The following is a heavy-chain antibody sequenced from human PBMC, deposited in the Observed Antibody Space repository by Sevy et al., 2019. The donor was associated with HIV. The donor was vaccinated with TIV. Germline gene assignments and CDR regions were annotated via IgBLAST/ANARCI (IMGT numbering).Heavy chain of an antibody. CDR1: GGTFSSYA. D-gene: IGHD1-26*01. V-gene: IGHV1-69*13. Sequence: ASVKVSCKASGGTFSSYAISWVRQAPGQGLEWMGGIIPIFGTANYAQKFQGRVTITADESTSTAYMELSSLRAEGTAVYYCARNGIVGATTGFDYWGQGTLVTVSS. J-gene: IGHJ4*02. CDR2: IIPIFGTA. CDR3: ARNGIVGATTGFDY.